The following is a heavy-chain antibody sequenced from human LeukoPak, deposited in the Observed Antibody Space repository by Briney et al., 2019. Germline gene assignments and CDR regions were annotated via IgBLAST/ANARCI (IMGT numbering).Heavy chain of an antibody. CDR1: GYTFTSYD. CDR3: AASIVATITGFDY. CDR2: IVVGSGNT. Sequence: ASVKVSCKASGYTFTSYDINWVRQARGQRLEWIGWIVVGSGNTNYAQKFQERVTITRDMSTSTAYMELSSLRSEDTAVYYCAASIVATITGFDYWGQGTLVTVSS. V-gene: IGHV1-58*02. D-gene: IGHD5-12*01. J-gene: IGHJ4*02.